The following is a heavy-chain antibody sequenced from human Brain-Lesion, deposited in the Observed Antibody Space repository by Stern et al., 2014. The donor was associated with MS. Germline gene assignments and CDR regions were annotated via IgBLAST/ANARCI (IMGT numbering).Heavy chain of an antibody. V-gene: IGHV1-2*04. D-gene: IGHD3-22*01. CDR2: NNPKSGGP. CDR1: GYTFTGYY. CDR3: ATYYYDSTGYNDF. J-gene: IGHJ4*02. Sequence: QLVESGAEVKKPGASVKVSCKASGYTFTGYYMHWVRQAPGRGLELMGWNNPKSGGPNYAQKFPGWVTLNRDKCINTAYMGLSRLRSDDTAVYYCATYYYDSTGYNDFWGQGTLVTVSS.